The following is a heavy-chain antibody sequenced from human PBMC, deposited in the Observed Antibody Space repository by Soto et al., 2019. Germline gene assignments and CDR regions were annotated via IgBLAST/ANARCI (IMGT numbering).Heavy chain of an antibody. D-gene: IGHD3-10*01. V-gene: IGHV1-46*01. Sequence: ASVKVSCKASGYTFTSYHMHWVRQAPGQGLEWMGIINPSGGITTYAQKFQGRVTMTRDTSTSTAYMELSSLRSEDTAMYFCARDRGDGYNLMGVFDYWGQGTLVTVSS. CDR1: GYTFTSYH. CDR3: ARDRGDGYNLMGVFDY. J-gene: IGHJ4*02. CDR2: INPSGGIT.